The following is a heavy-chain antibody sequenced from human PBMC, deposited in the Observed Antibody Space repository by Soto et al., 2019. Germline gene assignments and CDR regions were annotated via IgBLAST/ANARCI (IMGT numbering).Heavy chain of an antibody. J-gene: IGHJ4*02. CDR2: IVVGSGNT. V-gene: IGHV1-58*01. Sequence: GASVKVSCKASGFTFTSSAVQWVRQARGQRLEWIGWIVVGSGNTNYAQKFQERVTITRDMSTSTAYMELSSLRSEDTAVYYCAAHPRYYGSVPSDYWGQGTLVTVSS. D-gene: IGHD3-10*01. CDR1: GFTFTSSA. CDR3: AAHPRYYGSVPSDY.